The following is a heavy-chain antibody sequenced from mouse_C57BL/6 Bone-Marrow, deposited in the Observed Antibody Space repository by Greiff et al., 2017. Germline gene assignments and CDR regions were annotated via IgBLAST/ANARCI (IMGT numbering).Heavy chain of an antibody. CDR2: IDPEDGDT. Sequence: EVQLQQSGAELVRPGASVKLSCTASGFNIKDYYMHWVKQRPEQGLEWIGRIDPEDGDTEYAPKFPGKATMTADTSSNTAYLQLSSLTSEDTAVYYCTTAYYGSSPLYWYFDVWGTGTTVTVSS. D-gene: IGHD1-1*01. J-gene: IGHJ1*03. V-gene: IGHV14-1*01. CDR3: TTAYYGSSPLYWYFDV. CDR1: GFNIKDYY.